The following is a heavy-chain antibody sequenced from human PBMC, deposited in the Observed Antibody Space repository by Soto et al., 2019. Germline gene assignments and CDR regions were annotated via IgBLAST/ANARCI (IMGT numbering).Heavy chain of an antibody. CDR2: MNPNSGNT. D-gene: IGHD4-17*01. CDR3: ARKVGIYGDYAPPYYYYYMDV. CDR1: GYTFTSYD. Sequence: ASVKVSCKASGYTFTSYDINWVRQGTGQGFEWMGWMNPNSGNTGYAQKFQGRVTMTRNTSISTAYMELSSLRSEDTAVYYCARKVGIYGDYAPPYYYYYMDVWGKGTTVTVSS. J-gene: IGHJ6*03. V-gene: IGHV1-8*01.